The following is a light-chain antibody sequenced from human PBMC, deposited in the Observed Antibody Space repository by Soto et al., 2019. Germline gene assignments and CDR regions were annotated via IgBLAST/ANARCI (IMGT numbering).Light chain of an antibody. CDR2: VAS. Sequence: DTQMTQSPSSLSASVGDRVTITCRARQSISSNLNWYQQKPGEAPKLLIYVASSLQSGVPSRFSGRESGTDYTLTISSLQPDDFATYYCQQSYSTPYTFGQGTKLEIK. CDR3: QQSYSTPYT. V-gene: IGKV1-39*01. J-gene: IGKJ2*01. CDR1: QSISSN.